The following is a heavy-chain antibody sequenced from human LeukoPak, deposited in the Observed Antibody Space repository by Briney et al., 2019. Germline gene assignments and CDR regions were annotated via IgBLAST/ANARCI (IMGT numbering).Heavy chain of an antibody. CDR2: INNDGVST. Sequence: GGSLRLSCATSGFTLSSYWMHWVRQVPGKGLEWLSRINNDGVSTNYADSVKGRFTISREYSNNTLYLQMSSLRAEDTAIYYCAKETALVGGHAAIFDHWGQGTLVTVSS. CDR1: GFTLSSYW. J-gene: IGHJ4*02. CDR3: AKETALVGGHAAIFDH. V-gene: IGHV3-74*01. D-gene: IGHD3-3*01.